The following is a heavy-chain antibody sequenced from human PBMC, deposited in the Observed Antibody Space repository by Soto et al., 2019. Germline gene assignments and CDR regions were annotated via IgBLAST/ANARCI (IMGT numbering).Heavy chain of an antibody. J-gene: IGHJ4*02. CDR3: ARALVATIYKHFDY. Sequence: ASVKVSCKASGYTFTSYYMHWVRQAPGQGLERMGIINPSGGRTSYAQKFQGRVTMTRDTSTSTVYMELSSLRSEDTAVYYCARALVATIYKHFDYWGQVTLVTDPS. D-gene: IGHD5-12*01. CDR2: INPSGGRT. V-gene: IGHV1-46*01. CDR1: GYTFTSYY.